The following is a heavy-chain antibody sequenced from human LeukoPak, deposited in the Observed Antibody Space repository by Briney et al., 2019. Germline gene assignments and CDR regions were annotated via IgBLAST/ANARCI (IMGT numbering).Heavy chain of an antibody. V-gene: IGHV4-4*07. CDR1: GDSIRSYY. CDR2: ISSSGST. CDR3: ARGPYSYDSSGAFDI. J-gene: IGHJ3*02. D-gene: IGHD3-22*01. Sequence: SETLSLTCTVSGDSIRSYYWSWIRQPAGKGLEWLGRISSSGSTNYNPSLKSRVTIAVDTSKNQFSLKLSSVTAADTAVYFCARGPYSYDSSGAFDIWGQGAMVTVSS.